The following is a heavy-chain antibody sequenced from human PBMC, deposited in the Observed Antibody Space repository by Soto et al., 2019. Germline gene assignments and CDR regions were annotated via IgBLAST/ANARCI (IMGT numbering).Heavy chain of an antibody. V-gene: IGHV1-69*04. CDR2: IIPILGIA. CDR1: GGTFSSYT. J-gene: IGHJ5*02. Sequence: PVKVSCKASGGTFSSYTISWVRQAPGQGLEWMGRIIPILGIANYAQKFQGRVTITADKSTSTAYMELSSLRSEDTAVYYCAKDSYGGRNGYNWFDPWGQGTLVTVSS. CDR3: AKDSYGGRNGYNWFDP. D-gene: IGHD2-15*01.